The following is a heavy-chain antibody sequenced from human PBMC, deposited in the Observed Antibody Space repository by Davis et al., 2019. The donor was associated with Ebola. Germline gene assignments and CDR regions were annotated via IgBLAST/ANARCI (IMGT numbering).Heavy chain of an antibody. D-gene: IGHD6-13*01. CDR1: GFTFSSYA. CDR2: ISSSGGST. J-gene: IGHJ6*02. Sequence: GESLKISCAASGFTFSSYAMSWVRQAPGKGLEWVSAISSSGGSTYYADSVKGRFTISRDNSKNTLYLQMNSLRAEDTAVYYCAKDIAAAGYYYYFGMDVWGQGTTVTVSS. CDR3: AKDIAAAGYYYYFGMDV. V-gene: IGHV3-23*01.